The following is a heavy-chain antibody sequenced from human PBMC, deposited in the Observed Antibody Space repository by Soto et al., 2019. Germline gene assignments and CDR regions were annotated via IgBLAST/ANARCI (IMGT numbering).Heavy chain of an antibody. CDR2: VFYSGAT. J-gene: IGHJ4*02. Sequence: TLSLTCNVSGGPIKTGDYYWNWIRQPPGKGLEWIGYVFYSGATNYSPSLKSRAAISMDTSKNQFSLSLTSVTAADTAVYYCARAGFSYGHLLFWGQGIRVTVSS. V-gene: IGHV4-30-4*01. CDR1: GGPIKTGDYY. CDR3: ARAGFSYGHLLF. D-gene: IGHD3-10*01.